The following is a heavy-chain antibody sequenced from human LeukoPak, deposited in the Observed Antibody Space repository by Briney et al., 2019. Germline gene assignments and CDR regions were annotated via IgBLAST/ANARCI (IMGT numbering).Heavy chain of an antibody. V-gene: IGHV3-11*01. CDR3: ARWHCSSTSCYYFDY. CDR2: ISSSGSTI. CDR1: GFTFSDYY. J-gene: IGHJ4*02. Sequence: GGSLRLSCAASGFTFSDYYMSWIRQDPGEGLEWVSYISSSGSTIYYADSVKGRFTISRDNAKNSLYLQMNSLRAEDTAVYYCARWHCSSTSCYYFDYWGQGTLVTVSS. D-gene: IGHD2-2*01.